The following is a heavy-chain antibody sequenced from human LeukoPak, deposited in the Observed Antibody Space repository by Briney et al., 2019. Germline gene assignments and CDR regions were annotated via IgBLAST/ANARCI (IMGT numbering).Heavy chain of an antibody. Sequence: PSETLSLTCAVYGGSFSGYYWSWIRQPPGKGLEWIGEINHSGSTNYNPSLKSRVTISVDTSKNQFSLKLSSVTAADTAVYYCASQGHGYVFSYWGQGTLVTVSS. CDR3: ASQGHGYVFSY. CDR2: INHSGST. V-gene: IGHV4-34*01. CDR1: GGSFSGYY. J-gene: IGHJ4*02. D-gene: IGHD5-18*01.